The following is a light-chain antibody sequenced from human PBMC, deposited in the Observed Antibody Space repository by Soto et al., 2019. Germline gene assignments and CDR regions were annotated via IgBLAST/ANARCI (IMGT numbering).Light chain of an antibody. V-gene: IGLV2-14*01. CDR3: CSYTSTNSRV. J-gene: IGLJ3*02. CDR1: SNDVGGYNY. CDR2: EVS. Sequence: QSALTQPASMSGAPGQSITISCTGTSNDVGGYNYVSWYQQHPGKAPKLMIFEVSNRPSGVSNRFSGSKSGNTASRTISGLQAEDEAYYYCCSYTSTNSRVFGGGTKLTV.